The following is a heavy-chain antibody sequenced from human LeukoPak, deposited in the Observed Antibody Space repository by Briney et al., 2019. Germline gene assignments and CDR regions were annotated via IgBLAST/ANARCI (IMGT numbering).Heavy chain of an antibody. CDR1: GFSLSNARMG. D-gene: IGHD1-26*01. CDR3: ARMTSGSYFGLDY. V-gene: IGHV2-26*01. CDR2: IFSNDEK. J-gene: IGHJ4*02. Sequence: ESGPVLVKPTETLTLTCTVSGFSLSNARMGVSWIRQPPGKALEWLAHIFSNDEKSYSTSLKSRLTISKDTSKSQVVLTMTNVGPVDTATYYCARMTSGSYFGLDYWGQGTLVTVSS.